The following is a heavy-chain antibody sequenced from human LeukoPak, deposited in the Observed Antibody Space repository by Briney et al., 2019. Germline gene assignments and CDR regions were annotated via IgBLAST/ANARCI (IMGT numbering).Heavy chain of an antibody. J-gene: IGHJ6*03. CDR1: GGSISSYY. CDR3: ARGFGELSGYYYYYYMDV. V-gene: IGHV4-59*01. D-gene: IGHD3-10*01. Sequence: SETLSLTCTVSGGSISSYYWSWIRQPLGKGLEWIGYIYYSGSTNYNPSLKSRVTISVDTSKNQFSLKLSSVTAADTAVYYCARGFGELSGYYYYYYMDVWGKGTTVTISS. CDR2: IYYSGST.